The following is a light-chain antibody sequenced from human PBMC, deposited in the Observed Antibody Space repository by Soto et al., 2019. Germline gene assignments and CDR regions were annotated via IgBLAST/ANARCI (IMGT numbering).Light chain of an antibody. V-gene: IGKV1-6*01. Sequence: AIQMTQSPSSLSTSVGNRVTITCRASQAIRNDLGWYQKKPGKAPKLLIYAASILQSGVPSRFIGRGYGTDFTLTISSLQPEDIATYYCLQDYNYPRTFGQGTMVEIK. J-gene: IGKJ1*01. CDR2: AAS. CDR1: QAIRND. CDR3: LQDYNYPRT.